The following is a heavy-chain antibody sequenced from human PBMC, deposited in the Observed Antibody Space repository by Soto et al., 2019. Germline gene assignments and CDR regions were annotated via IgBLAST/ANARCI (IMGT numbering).Heavy chain of an antibody. CDR1: VFTFSSYA. V-gene: IGHV3-23*01. J-gene: IGHJ5*02. D-gene: IGHD5-12*01. CDR2: ISGSGGST. Sequence: WWSLRLSCSASVFTFSSYAMSWFRQAPGKGLEWVSAISGSGGSTYYADSVKGRFTISRDNSKNTLYLQMNSLRAEDTAVYYCAKDRTTIVLSNWFDPWGQGTLVTVSS. CDR3: AKDRTTIVLSNWFDP.